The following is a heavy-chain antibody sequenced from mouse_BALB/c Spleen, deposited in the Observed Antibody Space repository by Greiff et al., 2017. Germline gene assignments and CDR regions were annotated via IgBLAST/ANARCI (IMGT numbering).Heavy chain of an antibody. V-gene: IGHV5-9-4*01. Sequence: EVMLVESGGGLVKPGGSLKLSCAASGFTFSSYAMSWVRQSPEKRLEWVAEISSGGSYTYYPDTVTGRFTISRDNAKNTLYLEMSSLRSEDTAMYYCARWDYAMDDWGQGTSVTVSS. J-gene: IGHJ4*01. CDR1: GFTFSSYA. CDR2: ISSGGSYT. CDR3: ARWDYAMDD.